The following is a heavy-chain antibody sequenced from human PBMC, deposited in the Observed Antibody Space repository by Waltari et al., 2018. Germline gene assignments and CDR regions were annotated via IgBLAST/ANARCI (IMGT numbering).Heavy chain of an antibody. V-gene: IGHV1-58*02. Sequence: QMQLVQSGPEVRKPGTSVKVSCKASGFTFTRSAMQWVRQARGQRLEWIGWIVVGSGYTNYAQKFQERVTITRDMSTRTAYMELSSLRSDDTAVYYCATDSGQNTYDYDSSGSLYYHYYYGMDVWGQGTTVTVSS. J-gene: IGHJ6*02. D-gene: IGHD3-22*01. CDR1: GFTFTRSA. CDR2: IVVGSGYT. CDR3: ATDSGQNTYDYDSSGSLYYHYYYGMDV.